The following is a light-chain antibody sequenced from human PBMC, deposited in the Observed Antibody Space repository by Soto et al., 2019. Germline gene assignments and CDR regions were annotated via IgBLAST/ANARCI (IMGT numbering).Light chain of an antibody. CDR2: DVI. CDR3: CSYAGSYNYV. J-gene: IGLJ1*01. Sequence: QSVLSQLRSVSGSPGQSVTISCPGTSRDVGGYNFVSWYQQHPGKAPKLMIYDVIKRPSGVPDRFSGSKSGNTASLTISGLQAEDEADYYCCSYAGSYNYVFGTGTKVTVL. V-gene: IGLV2-11*01. CDR1: SRDVGGYNF.